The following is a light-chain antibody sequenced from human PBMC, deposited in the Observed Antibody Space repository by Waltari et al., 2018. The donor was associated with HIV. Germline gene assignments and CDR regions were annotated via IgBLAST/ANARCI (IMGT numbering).Light chain of an antibody. CDR3: WSYAGSTPYVL. V-gene: IGLV2-23*01. CDR2: EGT. J-gene: IGLJ2*01. CDR1: SSDLGSHNL. Sequence: QSALTQPASVSGSPGQSITISCTGTSSDLGSHNLVSWYQPHPGKAPYLIIYEGTKRPSGISNRFSGSKSGNTASLTISGLQADDEADYFCWSYAGSTPYVLLGGGTKLTVL.